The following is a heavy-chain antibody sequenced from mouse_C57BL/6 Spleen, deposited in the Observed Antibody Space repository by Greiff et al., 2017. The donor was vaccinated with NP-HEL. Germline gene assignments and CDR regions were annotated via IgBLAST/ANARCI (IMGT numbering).Heavy chain of an antibody. CDR3: AREAYYSNFYYFDY. Sequence: EVKLVESGPGLVKPSQSLSLTCSVTGYSITSGYYWNWIRQFPGNKLEWMGYISYDGSNNYNPSLKNRISITRDTSKNQFFLKLNSVTTEDTATYYCAREAYYSNFYYFDYWGQGTTLTVSS. CDR1: GYSITSGYY. CDR2: ISYDGSN. J-gene: IGHJ2*01. V-gene: IGHV3-6*01. D-gene: IGHD2-5*01.